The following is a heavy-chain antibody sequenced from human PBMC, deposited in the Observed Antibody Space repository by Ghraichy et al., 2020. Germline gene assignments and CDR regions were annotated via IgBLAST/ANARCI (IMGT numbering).Heavy chain of an antibody. J-gene: IGHJ6*02. D-gene: IGHD6-6*01. CDR2: IYNTGST. CDR3: ARGTSSSAAYSLDV. Sequence: SETLSLTCTVSGASISSGGHFWIWLRPHPGKGLECIGHIYNTGSTYYNPSIKSRVSISVDTSKNQSSLMLSAVTAADTAFYYCARGTSSSAAYSLDVWGQGTTVTVSS. CDR1: GASISSGGHF. V-gene: IGHV4-31*03.